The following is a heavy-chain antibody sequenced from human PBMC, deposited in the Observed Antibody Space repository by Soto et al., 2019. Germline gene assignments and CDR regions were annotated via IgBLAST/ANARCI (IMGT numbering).Heavy chain of an antibody. Sequence: PSETLSLTCTVSGGSISSSSYYWGWIRQPPGKGLEWIGSIYYSGSTYYNPSLKSRVTISVDTSKNQFSLKLSSVTAADTAVYYCACWYIVLVPAASSGVYYGMDVWGQGTTVTVSS. V-gene: IGHV4-39*01. D-gene: IGHD2-2*01. J-gene: IGHJ6*02. CDR3: ACWYIVLVPAASSGVYYGMDV. CDR1: GGSISSSSYY. CDR2: IYYSGST.